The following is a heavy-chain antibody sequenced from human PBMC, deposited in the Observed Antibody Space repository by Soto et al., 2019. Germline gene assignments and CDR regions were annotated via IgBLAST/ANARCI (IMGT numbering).Heavy chain of an antibody. CDR2: ISAYNGNT. CDR1: GYTFTSYG. D-gene: IGHD3-3*01. V-gene: IGHV1-18*01. Sequence: ASVKVSCKASGYTFTSYGISWVRQAPGQGLEWMGWISAYNGNTNYAQKLQGRVTMTTDTSTSTAYMELRSLRSDDTAVYYCASGRKDFRSGYFAYWGQGTLVTVSS. J-gene: IGHJ4*02. CDR3: ASGRKDFRSGYFAY.